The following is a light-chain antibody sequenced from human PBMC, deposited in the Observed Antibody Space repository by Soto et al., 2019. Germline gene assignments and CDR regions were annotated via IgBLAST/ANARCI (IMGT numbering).Light chain of an antibody. CDR3: QQTRNWPLT. CDR2: DTS. Sequence: EIVLTQSPATLSLSPGERATLSCRASQSVSSSLAWYQQKPGQAPRLLIYDTSNRATAIPARFSGGGSGTDLTLTISSLEPEDFAVYYCQQTRNWPLTFGGGTKVEIK. CDR1: QSVSSS. V-gene: IGKV3-11*01. J-gene: IGKJ4*01.